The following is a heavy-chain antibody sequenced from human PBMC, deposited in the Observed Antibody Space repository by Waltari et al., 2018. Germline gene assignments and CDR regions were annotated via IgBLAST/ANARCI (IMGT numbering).Heavy chain of an antibody. CDR3: ARFSKSANWIDP. CDR2: ISYSGST. V-gene: IGHV4-39*01. J-gene: IGHJ5*02. D-gene: IGHD3-3*02. CDR1: GGSISSSRYY. Sequence: QLQLQESGPGLVQPSEPLSPTCTVSGGSISSSRYYWGWIRQPPGKGLEWIGSISYSGSTYYNTSLMSRVTISVDTSKNQFSLKLTSVIAAETAVFYCARFSKSANWIDPWGQGTLVTVSS.